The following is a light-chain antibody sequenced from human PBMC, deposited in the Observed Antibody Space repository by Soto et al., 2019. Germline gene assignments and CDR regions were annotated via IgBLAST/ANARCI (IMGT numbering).Light chain of an antibody. J-gene: IGKJ5*01. Sequence: ILIMQSRKTLAVAPGESAALSCITSQSVSSTLSWYQQNPGQAPRLLIYGASTRATGIPARFSGSGSGTEFTLTISSLQSEDFAVYYCQQYNNWPPITCGQGTRLEIK. CDR1: QSVSST. V-gene: IGKV3-15*01. CDR2: GAS. CDR3: QQYNNWPPIT.